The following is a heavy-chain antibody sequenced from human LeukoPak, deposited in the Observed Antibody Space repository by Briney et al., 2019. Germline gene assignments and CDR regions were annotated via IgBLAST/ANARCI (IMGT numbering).Heavy chain of an antibody. Sequence: ASVKVSCKASGYTFTSYAMNWVRQAPGQGLEWMGRIDPNSGGTKYAQKFQGRVTMTTDTSVSTAYMELSGLRSDDTAVYYCARGATWSFDSWGQGTLVTVSS. CDR2: IDPNSGGT. V-gene: IGHV1-2*06. CDR3: ARGATWSFDS. D-gene: IGHD2-8*02. CDR1: GYTFTSYA. J-gene: IGHJ4*02.